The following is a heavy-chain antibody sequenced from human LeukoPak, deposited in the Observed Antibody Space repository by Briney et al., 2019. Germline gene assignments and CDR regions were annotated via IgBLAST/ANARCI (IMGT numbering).Heavy chain of an antibody. CDR1: GGSISSSDYY. Sequence: PSETLSLTCTVSGGSISSSDYYWGWIRQHPGKGLEWIGYIYYSGSAYYNPSLKSRVTISVDTSENQFSLKLSSVTAADTAVYYCARVNYGSATKEDYWGQGTLVTVSS. J-gene: IGHJ4*02. CDR3: ARVNYGSATKEDY. CDR2: IYYSGSA. V-gene: IGHV4-31*03. D-gene: IGHD3-10*01.